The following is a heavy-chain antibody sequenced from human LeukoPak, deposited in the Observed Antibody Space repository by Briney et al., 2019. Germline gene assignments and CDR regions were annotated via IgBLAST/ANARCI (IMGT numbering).Heavy chain of an antibody. D-gene: IGHD2-21*01. CDR3: AVAPGDY. V-gene: IGHV1-2*02. CDR2: INPNSDYT. Sequence: GASVRVSYEASGYTFTDYYIHWVRQAPGQGLEWMGWINPNSDYTFYAQKFQGRVTLTRDTSISTVYMELTTLTSDDTALYYCAVAPGDYWGQGTLVSVSA. CDR1: GYTFTDYY. J-gene: IGHJ4*02.